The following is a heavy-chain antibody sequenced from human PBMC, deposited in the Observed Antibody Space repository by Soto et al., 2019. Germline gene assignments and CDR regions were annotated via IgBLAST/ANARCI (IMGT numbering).Heavy chain of an antibody. CDR3: ASHWGQAKRYYYYGMDV. CDR1: GGTFNSYA. J-gene: IGHJ6*02. CDR2: IIPIFGTA. Sequence: QVQLVQSGAEVKKPGSSVKVSCKASGGTFNSYAISWVRQAPGQGLAWMGGIIPIFGTADYAQKFQGRITITADESTSTAYMELSSLRSEDTAVYYCASHWGQAKRYYYYGMDVWGQGTTVTVSS. D-gene: IGHD7-27*01. V-gene: IGHV1-69*12.